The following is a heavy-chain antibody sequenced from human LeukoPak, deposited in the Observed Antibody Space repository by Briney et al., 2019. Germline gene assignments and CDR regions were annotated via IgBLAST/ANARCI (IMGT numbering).Heavy chain of an antibody. V-gene: IGHV4-59*12. CDR2: IYYSGST. Sequence: SETLSLTCTVSGGSISSYYWSWIRQPPGKGLEWIGYIYYSGSTSYNPSLKSRVTISVDTSKNQFSLKLSSVTAADTAVYYCARGGKIWFGELLHDYWGQGTLVTVSS. J-gene: IGHJ4*02. D-gene: IGHD3-10*01. CDR3: ARGGKIWFGELLHDY. CDR1: GGSISSYY.